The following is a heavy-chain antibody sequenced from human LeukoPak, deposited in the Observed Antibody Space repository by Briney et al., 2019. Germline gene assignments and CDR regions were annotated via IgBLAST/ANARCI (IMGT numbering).Heavy chain of an antibody. CDR2: TYYRSKWYN. J-gene: IGHJ4*02. D-gene: IGHD6-19*01. Sequence: SQTLSLTCAISGDSASSNNGAWNWIRQSPSRGLEWLGRTYYRSKWYNDYAESMKGRITINPDTSKNQFSVQLNSVTPEDTAVYYCARDVGNTGWYTFDYWGQGTLVTVSS. CDR3: ARDVGNTGWYTFDY. V-gene: IGHV6-1*01. CDR1: GDSASSNNGA.